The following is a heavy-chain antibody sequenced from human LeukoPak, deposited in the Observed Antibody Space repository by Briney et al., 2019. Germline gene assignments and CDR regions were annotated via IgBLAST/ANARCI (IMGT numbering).Heavy chain of an antibody. CDR2: TNSDGSST. Sequence: GGSLRLSCAASGFTFSSYWIHWVRQAPGKGLVWVSRTNSDGSSTTYADSVKGRFTISRDNAKNTLHLQMNSLRVEDTAAYYCARDVVGDYDPMDVWGQGTTVTVSS. V-gene: IGHV3-74*01. CDR3: ARDVVGDYDPMDV. D-gene: IGHD4-17*01. J-gene: IGHJ6*02. CDR1: GFTFSSYW.